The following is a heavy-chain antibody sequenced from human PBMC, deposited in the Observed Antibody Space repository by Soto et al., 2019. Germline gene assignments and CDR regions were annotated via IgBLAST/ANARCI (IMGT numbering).Heavy chain of an antibody. D-gene: IGHD5-18*01. CDR1: GGTFSSYA. Sequence: SVKVSCKASGGTFSSYAISWVRQAPGQGLEWMGGIIPIFGTANYAQKFQGRVTITADESTSTAYMELSSLRSEDTAADYCAIVFRPRTIRTDMVRGYCMDVGGQGITVTVSS. CDR2: IIPIFGTA. CDR3: AIVFRPRTIRTDMVRGYCMDV. V-gene: IGHV1-69*13. J-gene: IGHJ6*02.